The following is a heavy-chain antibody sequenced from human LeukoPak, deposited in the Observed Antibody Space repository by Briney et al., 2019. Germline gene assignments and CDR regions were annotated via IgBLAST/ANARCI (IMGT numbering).Heavy chain of an antibody. V-gene: IGHV4-59*01. J-gene: IGHJ4*02. CDR2: IYYSGST. CDR1: GGSISSYY. Sequence: PSETLSLTCTVSGGSISSYYWSWIRQPPGKGLEWIGYIYYSGSTNYNPSLKSRVTISVDTSKNQFSLKLSSVTAADTAVYYCARGDYCGSGSYSYWGQGTLVTVSS. D-gene: IGHD3-10*01. CDR3: ARGDYCGSGSYSY.